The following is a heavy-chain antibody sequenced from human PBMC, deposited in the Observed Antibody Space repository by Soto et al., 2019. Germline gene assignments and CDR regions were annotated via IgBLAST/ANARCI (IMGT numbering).Heavy chain of an antibody. CDR1: GFTFGDYA. V-gene: IGHV3-49*03. CDR2: IRSKAYGGTT. D-gene: IGHD2-15*01. Sequence: PGGSLRLSCTASGFTFGDYAMSWFRQAPGKGLEWVGFIRSKAYGGTTEYAASVKGRFTISRDDSKSIAYLQMNSLKTEDTAVYYCTREVGYCSGGSCWTFDYWGQGTLVTVSS. CDR3: TREVGYCSGGSCWTFDY. J-gene: IGHJ4*02.